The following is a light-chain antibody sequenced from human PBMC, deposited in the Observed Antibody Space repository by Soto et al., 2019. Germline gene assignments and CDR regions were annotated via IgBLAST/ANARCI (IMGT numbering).Light chain of an antibody. Sequence: QSVLTQPASVSGSPGQSITISCTGTSSDVGVYKYVSWYQQHPGKAPKLMIYDVSNRPSGVSNRFSGSKSGNTASLSISGLQAEDEADYYCSSYISSSLVFGGGTQLTVL. CDR1: SSDVGVYKY. V-gene: IGLV2-14*01. CDR3: SSYISSSLV. J-gene: IGLJ3*02. CDR2: DVS.